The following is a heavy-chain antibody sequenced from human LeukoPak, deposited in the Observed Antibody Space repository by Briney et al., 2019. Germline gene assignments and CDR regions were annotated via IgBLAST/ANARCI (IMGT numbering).Heavy chain of an antibody. CDR3: ARGGYDSSGYGPYYYYYIDV. CDR2: INHSGST. V-gene: IGHV4-34*01. J-gene: IGHJ6*03. CDR1: GGSFSGYY. D-gene: IGHD3-22*01. Sequence: SETLSLTCAVYGGSFSGYYWSWIRQPPGKGLEWIGEINHSGSTNYNPSLKSRVTISVDTSKNQFSLKLSSVTAADTAVYYCARGGYDSSGYGPYYYYYIDVLGKGTTVTVSS.